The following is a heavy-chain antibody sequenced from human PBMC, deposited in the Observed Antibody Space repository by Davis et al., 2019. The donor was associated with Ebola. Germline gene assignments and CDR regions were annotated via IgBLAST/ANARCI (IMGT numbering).Heavy chain of an antibody. CDR2: MNDRGST. V-gene: IGHV4-4*02. Sequence: SETLSLTCDISGGSIDNGYWWGWVRQSPGKGLEWITEMNDRGSTNNNPSLKSRVSISADTSRNQFSLKLSSVTAADTAVYYCGRLNYNGGYYFDSWGQGTLVTVSS. CDR1: GGSIDNGYW. D-gene: IGHD4-11*01. J-gene: IGHJ4*02. CDR3: GRLNYNGGYYFDS.